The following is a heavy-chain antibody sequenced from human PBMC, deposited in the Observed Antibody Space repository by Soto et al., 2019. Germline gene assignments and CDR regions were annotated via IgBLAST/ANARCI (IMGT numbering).Heavy chain of an antibody. V-gene: IGHV4-34*01. CDR3: ARRGRRWSLDY. CDR2: INHSGST. CDR1: GGSFSGYY. J-gene: IGHJ4*02. Sequence: PWETLSLTCAVYGGSFSGYYWSWIRQPPGKGLEWIGEINHSGSTNYNPSLKSRVTISVDTSKNQFSLKLSSVTAADTAVYYCARRGRRWSLDYWGQGTLVTVSS. D-gene: IGHD2-15*01.